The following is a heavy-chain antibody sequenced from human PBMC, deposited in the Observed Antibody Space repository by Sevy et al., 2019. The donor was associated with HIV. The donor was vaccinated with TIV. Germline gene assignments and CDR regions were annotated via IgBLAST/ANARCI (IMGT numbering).Heavy chain of an antibody. D-gene: IGHD2-2*02. CDR1: GFTFSSYW. CDR2: INSDGSST. Sequence: GGSLRLSCAASGFTFSSYWMHWVRQAPGKGLVWVSRINSDGSSTSYADSVKGRFTISRDNAKNTQYLQMNSLREEDTAVYYCARVGVPAAIRFFDYWGQGTLVTVSS. CDR3: ARVGVPAAIRFFDY. V-gene: IGHV3-74*01. J-gene: IGHJ4*02.